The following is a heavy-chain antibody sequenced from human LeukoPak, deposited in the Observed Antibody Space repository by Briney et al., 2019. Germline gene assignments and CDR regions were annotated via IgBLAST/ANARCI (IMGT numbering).Heavy chain of an antibody. J-gene: IGHJ4*02. CDR1: GYTFTSYA. V-gene: IGHV7-4-1*02. CDR2: INTNTGNP. CDR3: ARVVMNWSGFLWDFDY. Sequence: GASVKVSCKASGYTFTSYAMNWVRQAPGQGLEWMGWINTNTGNPTYAQGFTGRFVFSLDTSVSTAYLQISSLKAGDTAVYYCARVVMNWSGFLWDFDYWGQGTLVTVSS. D-gene: IGHD3-3*01.